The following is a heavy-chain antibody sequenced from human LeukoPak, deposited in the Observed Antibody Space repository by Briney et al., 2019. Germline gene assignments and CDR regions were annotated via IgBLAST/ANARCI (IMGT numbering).Heavy chain of an antibody. CDR3: TTESGGSCYSCY. Sequence: GGSLRLSCAASGITFSNAWMSWVRQAPGKGLEWVGRIKSKTDGGTTDYAAPVKGRFTISRDDSKNTLYLQMNSLKTEDTAVYYCTTESGGSCYSCYWGQGTQVTVSS. V-gene: IGHV3-15*01. CDR2: IKSKTDGGTT. CDR1: GITFSNAW. J-gene: IGHJ4*02. D-gene: IGHD2-15*01.